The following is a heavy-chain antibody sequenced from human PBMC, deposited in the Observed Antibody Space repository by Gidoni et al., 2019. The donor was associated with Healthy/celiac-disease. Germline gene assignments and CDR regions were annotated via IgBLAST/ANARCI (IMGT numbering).Heavy chain of an antibody. Sequence: EVQLVESGGGLVQPGRSLRLSCAASGFTFDDYAMHWVRPAPGKGLEWVSGSSWNSGSIGYADSVKGRFTISRDNAKNSLYLQMNSLRAEDTALYYCAKDLRGYSYGLSFDYWGQGTLVTVSS. D-gene: IGHD5-18*01. CDR3: AKDLRGYSYGLSFDY. CDR2: SSWNSGSI. V-gene: IGHV3-9*01. CDR1: GFTFDDYA. J-gene: IGHJ4*02.